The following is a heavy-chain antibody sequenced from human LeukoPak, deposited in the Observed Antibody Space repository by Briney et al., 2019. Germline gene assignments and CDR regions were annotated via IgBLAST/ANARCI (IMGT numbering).Heavy chain of an antibody. CDR2: ISYDGSNK. J-gene: IGHJ6*02. D-gene: IGHD4-17*01. CDR3: ASSLFDYGDYGVYYYGMDV. Sequence: GRSLRLSCAASGFTFSSYAMHWVRQAPGKGLEWVAVISYDGSNKYYADSVKGRFTIPRDNSKNTLYLQMNSLRAEDTAVYYCASSLFDYGDYGVYYYGMDVWGQGTTVTVSS. CDR1: GFTFSSYA. V-gene: IGHV3-30-3*01.